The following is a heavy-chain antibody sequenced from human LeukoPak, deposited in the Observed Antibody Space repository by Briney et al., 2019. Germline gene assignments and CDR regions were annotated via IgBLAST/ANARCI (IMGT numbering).Heavy chain of an antibody. Sequence: GGSLRLSCAASGFTFSSYSMNWVRQAPGKGLEWVSSISSSSSYIYYADSVKGQFTISRDNAKNSLYLQMNSLRAEDTAVYYCARTRGIAAAGTSGIDWGQGTLVTVSS. J-gene: IGHJ4*02. V-gene: IGHV3-21*01. CDR1: GFTFSSYS. D-gene: IGHD6-13*01. CDR3: ARTRGIAAAGTSGID. CDR2: ISSSSSYI.